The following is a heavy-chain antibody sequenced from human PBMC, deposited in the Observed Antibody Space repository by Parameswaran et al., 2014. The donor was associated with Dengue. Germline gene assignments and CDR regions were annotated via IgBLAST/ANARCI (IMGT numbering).Heavy chain of an antibody. D-gene: IGHD3-22*01. V-gene: IGHV3-11*01. Sequence: RQAPGRAGWVSYISSSGSTIYYADSVKGRFTISRDNAKNSLYLQMNSLRAEDTAVYYCARAPGYYYDSSGYYKLDYGMDVWGQGTTVTVSS. CDR2: ISSSGSTI. CDR3: ARAPGYYYDSSGYYKLDYGMDV. J-gene: IGHJ6*02.